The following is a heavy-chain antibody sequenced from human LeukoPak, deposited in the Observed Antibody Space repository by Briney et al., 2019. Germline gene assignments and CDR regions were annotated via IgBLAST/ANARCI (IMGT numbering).Heavy chain of an antibody. D-gene: IGHD6-13*01. V-gene: IGHV4-31*03. CDR2: IYYSGST. Sequence: PSETLSLTCTVSGGSISSGGYYWSWIRQHPGKGLEWIGYIYYSGSTYYNPSPKSRVTISVDTSKNQFSLKLSSVTAADTAVYYCARVPYSSSWAMFPYYYYYMDVWGKGTTVTVS. CDR1: GGSISSGGYY. J-gene: IGHJ6*03. CDR3: ARVPYSSSWAMFPYYYYYMDV.